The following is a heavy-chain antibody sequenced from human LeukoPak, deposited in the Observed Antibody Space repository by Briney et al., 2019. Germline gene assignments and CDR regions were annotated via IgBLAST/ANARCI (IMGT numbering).Heavy chain of an antibody. V-gene: IGHV4-59*02. J-gene: IGHJ5*02. CDR1: GGSVGSYY. CDR2: ISYSGGT. D-gene: IGHD2-15*01. CDR3: ARGWRGYCSGGSCLGHRRGWFDP. Sequence: SETLSLTCTVSGGSVGSYYWSWIRQPPGKGLEWIGYISYSGGTNYNPSLKSRVTISVDTSKNQFSLNLSSVTAADTAVYYCARGWRGYCSGGSCLGHRRGWFDPWGQGTLVTVSS.